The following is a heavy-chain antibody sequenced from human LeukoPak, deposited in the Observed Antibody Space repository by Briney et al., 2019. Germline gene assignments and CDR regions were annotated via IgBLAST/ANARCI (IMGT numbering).Heavy chain of an antibody. CDR1: GSYW. Sequence: GGSLRLSCAASGSYWKHWVRQAPGKGLEWVAIISNDGSRKYYAHSVEGRFTISRDNSKNTLYLQMDSLRAEDTAVYYCARDRAWNYFDYWGQGTLVTVSS. D-gene: IGHD3-3*01. J-gene: IGHJ4*02. CDR2: ISNDGSRK. V-gene: IGHV3-30*03. CDR3: ARDRAWNYFDY.